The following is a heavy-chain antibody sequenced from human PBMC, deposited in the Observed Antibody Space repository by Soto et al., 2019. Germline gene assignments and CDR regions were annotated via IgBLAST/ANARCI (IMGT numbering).Heavy chain of an antibody. Sequence: EVRLVESGGGLVQPGGSLRLSCAASGFTFSSYWMSWVRQAPGKGLEWVANIKQDGSEKYYVDSVKGRFTISRDNAKNSLYLQMNSLRAEDTAVYYCARGLFPYAGTTAVDYWGQGTLVTVSS. J-gene: IGHJ4*02. V-gene: IGHV3-7*03. CDR2: IKQDGSEK. CDR3: ARGLFPYAGTTAVDY. D-gene: IGHD1-7*01. CDR1: GFTFSSYW.